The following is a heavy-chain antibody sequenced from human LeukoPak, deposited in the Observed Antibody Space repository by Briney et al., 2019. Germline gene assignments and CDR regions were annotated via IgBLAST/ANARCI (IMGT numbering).Heavy chain of an antibody. V-gene: IGHV3-20*04. CDR2: INWRGGIT. D-gene: IGHD3-3*01. Sequence: GGSLRLSCATSGFNFNDYGFTWVRQVPGKGLEWVAGINWRGGITGYGDSMKGRFTISRDNAKNSVFLQMNSLRAEDTAFYYCVRVGGANFGVVITYLGSWGQGTPVTVSS. J-gene: IGHJ4*02. CDR1: GFNFNDYG. CDR3: VRVGGANFGVVITYLGS.